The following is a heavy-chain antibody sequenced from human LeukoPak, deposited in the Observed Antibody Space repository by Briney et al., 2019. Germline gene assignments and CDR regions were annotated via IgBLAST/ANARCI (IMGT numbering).Heavy chain of an antibody. J-gene: IGHJ4*02. V-gene: IGHV3-53*01. CDR3: ARDDKRPYSSSSYVDY. CDR2: IYSGGST. D-gene: IGHD6-13*01. Sequence: PGGSLRLSCAAFGFTVSSNDMSWVRQAPGKGLEWVSVIYSGGSTYYADSVKGRFTISRDNSKNTLYLQMNSLRAEDTAVYYCARDDKRPYSSSSYVDYWGQGTLVTVSS. CDR1: GFTVSSND.